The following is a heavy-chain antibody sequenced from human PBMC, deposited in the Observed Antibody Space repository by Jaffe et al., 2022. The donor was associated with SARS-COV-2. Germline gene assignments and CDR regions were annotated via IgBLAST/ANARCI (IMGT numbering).Heavy chain of an antibody. CDR3: ARGRGLYCTNGVCSLNYGMDV. D-gene: IGHD2-8*01. Sequence: QVQLQESGPGLVKPSQTLSLTCTVSGGSISSGSYYWSWIRQPAGKGLEWIGRIYTSGSTNYNPSLKSRVTISVDTSKNQFSLKLSSVTAADTAVYYCARGRGLYCTNGVCSLNYGMDVWGQGTTVTVSS. V-gene: IGHV4-61*02. CDR1: GGSISSGSYY. J-gene: IGHJ6*02. CDR2: IYTSGST.